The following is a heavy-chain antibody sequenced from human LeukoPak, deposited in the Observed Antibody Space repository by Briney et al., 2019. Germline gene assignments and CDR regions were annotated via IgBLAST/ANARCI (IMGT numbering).Heavy chain of an antibody. V-gene: IGHV1-18*01. CDR3: ARVFAGDYGDNWFDP. J-gene: IGHJ5*02. Sequence: ASVKVSCKASGYTFTSHGISWVRQAPGQGLEWMGWISAYNGNTNYAQKLQGRVTMTTDTSTSTAYMELRSLRSDDTAVYYCARVFAGDYGDNWFDPWGQGTLVTVSS. CDR1: GYTFTSHG. D-gene: IGHD4-17*01. CDR2: ISAYNGNT.